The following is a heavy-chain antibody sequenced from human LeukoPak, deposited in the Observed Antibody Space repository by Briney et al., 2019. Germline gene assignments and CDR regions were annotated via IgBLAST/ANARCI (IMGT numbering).Heavy chain of an antibody. V-gene: IGHV3-23*01. CDR2: ISGSGGST. D-gene: IGHD3-10*01. CDR3: ASLWFGELLSHDAFDI. Sequence: PGGSLRLSCAASGFPFNRYSMNWVRQAPGEGLEWVSAISGSGGSTYYADSVKGRFTISRDNSKNTLYLQMNSLRAEDTAVYYCASLWFGELLSHDAFDIWGQGTMVTVSS. J-gene: IGHJ3*02. CDR1: GFPFNRYS.